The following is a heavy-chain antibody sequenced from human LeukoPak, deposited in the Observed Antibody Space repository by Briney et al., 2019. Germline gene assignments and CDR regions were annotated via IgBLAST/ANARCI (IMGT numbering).Heavy chain of an antibody. D-gene: IGHD5-18*01. CDR3: ARIGYSYGPSRDAFDI. V-gene: IGHV1-18*01. Sequence: ASVKVSCKASGYTFTSYGISWVRQAPGQGLEWMGWISAYNGNTNYAQKLQGRVTMTTDTSTSTAYMELRSLRSDDTAVYYCARIGYSYGPSRDAFDIWGQGTMVTVSS. J-gene: IGHJ3*02. CDR1: GYTFTSYG. CDR2: ISAYNGNT.